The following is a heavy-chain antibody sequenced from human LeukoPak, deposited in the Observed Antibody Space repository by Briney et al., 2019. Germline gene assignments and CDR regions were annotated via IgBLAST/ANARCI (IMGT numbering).Heavy chain of an antibody. Sequence: TGRSLRLSCAASGFTFSSYGMHWVRQAPGMGLEWVAVISYDGSNKYYADSVKGRFTISRDNSKNTLYLQMNSLRAEDTAVYYCAKSLYTGYSSGWFPHPWGQGTLVTVSS. CDR3: AKSLYTGYSSGWFPHP. V-gene: IGHV3-30*18. J-gene: IGHJ5*02. CDR1: GFTFSSYG. D-gene: IGHD6-19*01. CDR2: ISYDGSNK.